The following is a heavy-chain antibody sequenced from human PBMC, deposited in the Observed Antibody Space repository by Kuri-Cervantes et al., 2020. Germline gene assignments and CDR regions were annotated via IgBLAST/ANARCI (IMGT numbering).Heavy chain of an antibody. CDR3: ARRTAMVNGFDY. D-gene: IGHD5-18*01. CDR1: GFTFSSYW. CDR2: INSDGSST. V-gene: IGHV3-74*01. Sequence: GGSLRLSCAASGFTFSSYWMHWVRQAPGKGLVWVSRINSDGSSTSYADSVKGRFTISRDNAKNTLYLQMNSLRAEDTAVHYCARRTAMVNGFDYWGQGTLVTVSS. J-gene: IGHJ4*02.